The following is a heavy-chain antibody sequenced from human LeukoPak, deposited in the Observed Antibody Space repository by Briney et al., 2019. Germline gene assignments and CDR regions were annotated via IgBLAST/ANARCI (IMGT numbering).Heavy chain of an antibody. J-gene: IGHJ5*02. CDR2: FDPEDGET. V-gene: IGHV1-24*01. CDR1: GYTLTELS. D-gene: IGHD2-2*01. CDR3: ATFDSFDQLNWFDP. Sequence: ASVKVSCKVSGYTLTELSMHWVRQAPGKGLEWMGGFDPEDGETIYAQKFQGRVTMTEDTSTDTAYMELSSLRSEDTAVYYCATFDSFDQLNWFDPWGQGTLVTVSS.